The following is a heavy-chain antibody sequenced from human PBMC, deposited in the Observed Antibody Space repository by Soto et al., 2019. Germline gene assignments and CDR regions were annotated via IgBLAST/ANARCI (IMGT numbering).Heavy chain of an antibody. V-gene: IGHV3-21*01. CDR1: GFTFSSYS. CDR3: ARVLDYDILTGFPSGIPSEFDP. J-gene: IGHJ5*02. Sequence: GGSLRLSCAASGFTFSSYSMNWVRQAPGKGLEWVSSISSSSSYIYYADSVKGRFTISRDNAKNSLYLQMNSLRAEDTAVYYCARVLDYDILTGFPSGIPSEFDPWGQGTLVTVSS. D-gene: IGHD3-9*01. CDR2: ISSSSSYI.